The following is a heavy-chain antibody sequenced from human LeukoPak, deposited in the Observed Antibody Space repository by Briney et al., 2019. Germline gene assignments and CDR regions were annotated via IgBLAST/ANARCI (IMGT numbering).Heavy chain of an antibody. V-gene: IGHV3-23*01. Sequence: GGSLRLSCAASGFTFSSYAMSWVRQAPGKGLEWVSAISGSGGSTYYADSVKGRFTISRDNSKNTLYLQMNSLRAEDTAVYYCAKGSYYDILTGYPPSAFDYWGQGTLVTVSS. CDR2: ISGSGGST. CDR1: GFTFSSYA. CDR3: AKGSYYDILTGYPPSAFDY. J-gene: IGHJ4*02. D-gene: IGHD3-9*01.